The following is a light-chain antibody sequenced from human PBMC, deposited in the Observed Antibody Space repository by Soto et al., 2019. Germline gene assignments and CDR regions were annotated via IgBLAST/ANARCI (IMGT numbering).Light chain of an antibody. J-gene: IGLJ3*02. Sequence: QSALTQPASVSGSPGQSITISCTGTSSDVGGYNYVSWYQQHPGKAPKLMIYDVSNRPSGVSNRFSGSKSGNTASLTISGLQAEGEADYYCSSYTSSSTQVFGGGTKVTVL. CDR1: SSDVGGYNY. CDR3: SSYTSSSTQV. CDR2: DVS. V-gene: IGLV2-14*01.